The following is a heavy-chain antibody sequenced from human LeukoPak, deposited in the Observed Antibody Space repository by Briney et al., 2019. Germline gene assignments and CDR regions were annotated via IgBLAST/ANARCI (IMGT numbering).Heavy chain of an antibody. V-gene: IGHV3-48*01. CDR3: ARGMSSGRYAVDI. Sequence: GGSLRLSCAASGFTFSSYSMNWVRQAPGKGLEWVSYISSSSSTIYYADSVKGRFTISRDNAKYSLYLQMNSLRAEDTAVYYCARGMSSGRYAVDIWGQGTMVTVSS. CDR2: ISSSSSTI. CDR1: GFTFSSYS. J-gene: IGHJ3*02. D-gene: IGHD6-19*01.